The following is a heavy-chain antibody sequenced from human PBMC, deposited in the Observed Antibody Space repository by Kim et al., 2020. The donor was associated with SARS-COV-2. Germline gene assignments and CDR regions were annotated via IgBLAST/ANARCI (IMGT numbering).Heavy chain of an antibody. J-gene: IGHJ6*02. CDR3: ARLSDGAQLVITYYYYGMDV. V-gene: IGHV3-11*06. D-gene: IGHD6-6*01. Sequence: RLTISRDNAKNSLYLQMNSLRAEDTAVYYCARLSDGAQLVITYYYYGMDVWGQGTTVTVSS.